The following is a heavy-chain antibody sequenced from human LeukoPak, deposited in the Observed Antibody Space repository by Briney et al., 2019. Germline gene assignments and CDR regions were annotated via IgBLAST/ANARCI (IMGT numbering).Heavy chain of an antibody. CDR3: ARDAGGIAVAGNWFDP. V-gene: IGHV1-3*01. CDR1: GYTFTSYA. J-gene: IGHJ5*02. CDR2: INAGNGNT. Sequence: ASVKFSCKASGYTFTSYAMHWVHQAPGQRLEWMGWINAGNGNTKYSQKFQGRVTITRDTSASTAYMELSSLRSEDTAVYYCARDAGGIAVAGNWFDPWGQGTLVTVSS. D-gene: IGHD6-19*01.